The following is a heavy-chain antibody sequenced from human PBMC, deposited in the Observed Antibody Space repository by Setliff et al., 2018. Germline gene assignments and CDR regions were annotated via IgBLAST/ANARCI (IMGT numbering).Heavy chain of an antibody. CDR1: GYSISSGYY. Sequence: SETLSLTCTVSGYSISSGYYWGWIRQPPGKGLEWIGNMYYSGSTYYNPSLKSRVTISVDTSKNQFSLKLSSVTAADTAVYYCARQDGRGGFVSYYYYGMDVWGQGTTVTVSS. J-gene: IGHJ6*02. CDR3: ARQDGRGGFVSYYYYGMDV. V-gene: IGHV4-38-2*02. CDR2: MYYSGST. D-gene: IGHD3-16*01.